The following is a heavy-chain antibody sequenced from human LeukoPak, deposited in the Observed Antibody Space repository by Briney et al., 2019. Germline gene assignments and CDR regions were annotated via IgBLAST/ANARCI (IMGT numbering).Heavy chain of an antibody. V-gene: IGHV4-39*07. CDR2: INYSGST. J-gene: IGHJ4*02. CDR3: ARDSGGLRLFDY. CDR1: GGSISTTSHY. Sequence: SETLSLTCIVSGGSISTTSHYWGWIRQPPGKGLAWIGSINYSGSTYYNPSLRCRVTTSLDTSKNQFSLNLRSVTAADTAEYYCARDSGGLRLFDYWGQGTLVTVSS. D-gene: IGHD3-10*01.